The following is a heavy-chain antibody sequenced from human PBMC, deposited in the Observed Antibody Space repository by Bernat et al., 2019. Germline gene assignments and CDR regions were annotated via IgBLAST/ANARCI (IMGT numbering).Heavy chain of an antibody. V-gene: IGHV3-74*01. Sequence: EVQLVESGGGLVQPGGSLRLSCAASGFTFSSYWMHWVRQVPGKGLVWVSRINNDGSSTSYADTVKGRFTISRDNTKNTLYLQMNSLSAEDTTIYYCAAIGAPVAYWGQGTLVTVSS. CDR2: INNDGSST. D-gene: IGHD2-2*02. CDR1: GFTFSSYW. CDR3: AAIGAPVAY. J-gene: IGHJ4*02.